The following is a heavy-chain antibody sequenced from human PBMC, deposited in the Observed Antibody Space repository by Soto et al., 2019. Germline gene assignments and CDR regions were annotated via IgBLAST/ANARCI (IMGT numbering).Heavy chain of an antibody. J-gene: IGHJ4*02. D-gene: IGHD2-2*01. CDR2: ISSSSSHI. V-gene: IGHV3-21*01. CDR1: GFTFSSYS. Sequence: PGGSLRLSCAASGFTFSSYSMNWVRQAPGKGLEWVSSISSSSSHIYYADSVKGRFTISRDNAKNSLYLQMNSLRAEDTAVYYCARVVCSSTSCYAPYFDYWGQGTLVTVSS. CDR3: ARVVCSSTSCYAPYFDY.